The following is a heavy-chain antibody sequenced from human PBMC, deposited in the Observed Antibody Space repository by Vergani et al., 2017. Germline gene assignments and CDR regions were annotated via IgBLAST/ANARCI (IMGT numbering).Heavy chain of an antibody. V-gene: IGHV4-59*01. J-gene: IGHJ2*01. CDR2: IYYSGST. CDR1: GGSISSYY. D-gene: IGHD1-14*01. Sequence: QVQLQESGPGLVKPSETLSLTCTVSGGSISSYYWSWIRQPPGKGLEWIGYIYYSGSTNYNPSLKSRVTISVDTYKNQFSLKLSSVTAADTAVYYCASADKNHPYCYFDLWARGTLVTVSS. CDR3: ASADKNHPYCYFDL.